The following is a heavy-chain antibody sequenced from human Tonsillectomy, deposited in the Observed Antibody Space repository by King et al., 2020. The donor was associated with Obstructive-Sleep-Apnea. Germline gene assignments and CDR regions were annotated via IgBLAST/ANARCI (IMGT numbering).Heavy chain of an antibody. CDR1: GGSIRSSGYY. J-gene: IGHJ4*02. Sequence: QVQLQESGPGLVKSSQTLSLTCTVSGGSIRSSGYYWSWIRQHSGKGLEWIWYIAYSGITSYNPSLKSRIAISIDMSKNQFSLNLRSLTAADTAVYYCARDPGYSGYDVWGLGALVTVSS. V-gene: IGHV4-31*03. CDR3: ARDPGYSGYDV. D-gene: IGHD5-12*01. CDR2: IAYSGIT.